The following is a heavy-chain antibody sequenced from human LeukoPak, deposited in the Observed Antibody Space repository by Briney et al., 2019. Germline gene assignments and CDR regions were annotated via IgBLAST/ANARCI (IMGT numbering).Heavy chain of an antibody. CDR3: VRDTSIAVRLVDY. J-gene: IGHJ4*02. Sequence: GGSLRLSCAASGFTFSNYNMNWVRRAPGKGLEWVSSISSSSNYIYYVDSVKGRFTISRDNAKNSLYLQMNSLRAEDTAMYYCVRDTSIAVRLVDYWGQGTLVTVSS. CDR1: GFTFSNYN. V-gene: IGHV3-21*06. CDR2: ISSSSNYI. D-gene: IGHD6-6*01.